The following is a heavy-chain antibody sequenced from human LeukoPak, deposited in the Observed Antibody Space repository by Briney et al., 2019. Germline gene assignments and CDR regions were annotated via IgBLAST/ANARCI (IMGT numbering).Heavy chain of an antibody. J-gene: IGHJ4*02. CDR2: VNSDGSST. D-gene: IGHD1-26*01. V-gene: IGHV3-74*01. Sequence: GGSLRLSCAASGFTFSSYALTWVRQAPGKGLVWVSRVNSDGSSTSYADSVKGRFTISRDNAKNTLYLQMNSLRAEDTAVYYCARVGGWELETFDYWGQGTLVTVSS. CDR3: ARVGGWELETFDY. CDR1: GFTFSSYA.